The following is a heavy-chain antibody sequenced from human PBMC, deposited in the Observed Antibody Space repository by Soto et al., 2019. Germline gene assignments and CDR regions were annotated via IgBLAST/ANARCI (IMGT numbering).Heavy chain of an antibody. CDR3: ASCIAARFYYYYYMDV. V-gene: IGHV3-23*01. J-gene: IGHJ6*03. Sequence: ESVGGLVQPGGSLRLSCAASGFTFSSYAMSWVRQAPGKGLEWVSAISGSGGSTYYADSVKGRFTISRDNSKNTLYLQMNSLRAEDTAVYYCASCIAARFYYYYYMDVWGKGTTVTVSS. CDR1: GFTFSSYA. D-gene: IGHD6-6*01. CDR2: ISGSGGST.